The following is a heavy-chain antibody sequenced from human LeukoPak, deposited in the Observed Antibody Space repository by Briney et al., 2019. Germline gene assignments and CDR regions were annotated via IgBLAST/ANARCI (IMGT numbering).Heavy chain of an antibody. V-gene: IGHV4-61*02. CDR3: ARATGYYYGMDV. Sequence: SETLSLTCTISGGSISSGSYYWSWIRQPAGKGLEWIGRIYTSGSTNYNPSLKSRVTISVDTSKNQFSLKLSSVTAADTAVYYCARATGYYYGMDVWGQGTTVTVSS. J-gene: IGHJ6*02. CDR2: IYTSGST. CDR1: GGSISSGSYY. D-gene: IGHD3-10*01.